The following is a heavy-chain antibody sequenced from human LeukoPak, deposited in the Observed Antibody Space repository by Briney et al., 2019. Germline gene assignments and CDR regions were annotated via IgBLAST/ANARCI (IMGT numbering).Heavy chain of an antibody. CDR3: ARHPSMDV. CDR1: GGSISTDNW. CDR2: IYHNGDV. V-gene: IGHV4-4*02. Sequence: SGTLSLTRAVSGGSISTDNWWHWIRQSPVKGLEWIGEIYHNGDVHYDPSLKSRVTMSVDTSKNQFSLKVNSVTAADTAVYYCARHPSMDVWGQGTTVTVSS. J-gene: IGHJ6*02.